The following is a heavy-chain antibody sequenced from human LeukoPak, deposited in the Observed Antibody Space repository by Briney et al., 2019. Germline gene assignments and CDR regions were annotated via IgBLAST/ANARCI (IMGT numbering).Heavy chain of an antibody. J-gene: IGHJ6*03. CDR2: IYASGSS. V-gene: IGHV4-4*07. D-gene: IGHD3-22*01. CDR3: ARCLNTYYYDNSGYSPEHYYMDV. CDR1: GDSISNYY. Sequence: SETLSLTCTVSGDSISNYYWSWVRQPVGKGLEWIGRIYASGSSNYNPSLKSRITMSVDTSKNQFSLKLSSVTAADTAVYYCARCLNTYYYDNSGYSPEHYYMDVWGKGTTVIVSS.